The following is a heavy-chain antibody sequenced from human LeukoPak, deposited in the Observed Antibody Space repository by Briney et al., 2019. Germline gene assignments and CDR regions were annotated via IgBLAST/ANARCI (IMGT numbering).Heavy chain of an antibody. V-gene: IGHV3-30*14. CDR3: ARDQALDYYDSSGYYDY. CDR2: ISYDGSNK. D-gene: IGHD3-22*01. Sequence: GGSLRLSCAASGFTFSSYAMHWVRQAPGKGLEWVAVISYDGSNKYYADSVKGRFTISRDNSKNTLYLQMNSLRAEDTAVYYCARDQALDYYDSSGYYDYWGQGTLVTVSS. J-gene: IGHJ4*02. CDR1: GFTFSSYA.